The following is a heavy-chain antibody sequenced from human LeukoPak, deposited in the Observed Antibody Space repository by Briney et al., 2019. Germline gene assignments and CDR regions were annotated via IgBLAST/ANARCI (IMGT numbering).Heavy chain of an antibody. V-gene: IGHV1-69*13. CDR3: ARVHDYSNYEINWFDP. CDR1: GYTFTSYG. Sequence: SVKVSCKASGYTFTSYGISWVRQAPGQGLEWMGGIIPIFGTANYAQKFQGRVTITADESTSTAYMELSSLRSEDTAVYYCARVHDYSNYEINWFDPWGQGTLVTVSS. D-gene: IGHD4-11*01. J-gene: IGHJ5*02. CDR2: IIPIFGTA.